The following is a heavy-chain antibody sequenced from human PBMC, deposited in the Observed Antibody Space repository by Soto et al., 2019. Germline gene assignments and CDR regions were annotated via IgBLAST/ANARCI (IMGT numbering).Heavy chain of an antibody. J-gene: IGHJ6*02. CDR2: IIPMFGTA. V-gene: IGHV1-69*12. CDR3: ATMKGGSQYDYCGMDV. D-gene: IGHD3-10*01. Sequence: QVQLVQSGAEVKKPGSSVKVSCKASGGTFSSYAISWVRQAPGQGLEWMGGIIPMFGTADYAQKFQGRVTMTADESTSTAYMDLSSLRSDDTAVYYCATMKGGSQYDYCGMDVWGQGTTVTVSS. CDR1: GGTFSSYA.